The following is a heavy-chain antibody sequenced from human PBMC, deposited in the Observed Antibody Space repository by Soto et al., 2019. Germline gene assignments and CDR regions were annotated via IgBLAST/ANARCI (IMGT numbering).Heavy chain of an antibody. Sequence: GGSLRLSCAASGLIFGDYWISWIRQAPGKGLEYVNNTRQDGGEKNFVDSVKGRLIISRGNAKNSLYLQMNSMRVEDSVVYYCSRHHSGSYYFDSWGLGTLVTVSS. CDR1: GLIFGDYW. CDR2: TRQDGGEK. CDR3: SRHHSGSYYFDS. J-gene: IGHJ4*02. V-gene: IGHV3-7*05. D-gene: IGHD1-26*01.